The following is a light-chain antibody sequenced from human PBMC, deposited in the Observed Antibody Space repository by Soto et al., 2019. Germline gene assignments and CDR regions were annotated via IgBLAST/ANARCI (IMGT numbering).Light chain of an antibody. V-gene: IGLV2-23*02. CDR1: NSDVGSYNL. CDR2: EVI. Sequence: QSVLTQPASVSGSPGQSITISCTGTNSDVGSYNLVSWYQQHPGKAPKLMIYEVIKPPSGVSNRFFGSKSGNTASLTISGLQAEDEADYYCCSYAGSNTYVFGGGTKVTVL. J-gene: IGLJ2*01. CDR3: CSYAGSNTYV.